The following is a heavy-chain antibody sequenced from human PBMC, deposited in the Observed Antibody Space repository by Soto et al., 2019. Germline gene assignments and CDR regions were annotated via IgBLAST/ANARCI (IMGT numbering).Heavy chain of an antibody. CDR3: ATRCYYYDSSGDYYGRYYDD. CDR1: GSPLTELA. V-gene: IGHV1-24*01. D-gene: IGHD3-22*01. Sequence: APVKASCKVSGSPLTELALHWVRRVPGKGIELMCGCDPEDGRTVYAGEFKVRVTMTDDTSTDTGYMNLSSLRSEDTAVHYCATRCYYYDSSGDYYGRYYDDWRQGTLVSVSS. CDR2: CDPEDGRT. J-gene: IGHJ4*02.